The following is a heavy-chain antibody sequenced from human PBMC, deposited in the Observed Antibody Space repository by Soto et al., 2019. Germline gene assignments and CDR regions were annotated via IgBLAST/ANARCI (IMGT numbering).Heavy chain of an antibody. V-gene: IGHV3-13*01. CDR1: GFTFSSYD. CDR3: ARARGAIGIDYYYYMDV. D-gene: IGHD2-2*01. J-gene: IGHJ6*03. Sequence: PGGSLRLSCAASGFTFSSYDMHWVRQATGKGLEWVSAIGTAGDTYYPGSVKGRFTISRENAKNFLYLQMNSLRAGDTAVYYCARARGAIGIDYYYYMDVWGKGTTVTVSS. CDR2: IGTAGDT.